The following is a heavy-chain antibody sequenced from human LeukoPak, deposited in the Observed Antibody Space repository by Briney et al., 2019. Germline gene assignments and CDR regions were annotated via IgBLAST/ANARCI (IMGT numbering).Heavy chain of an antibody. J-gene: IGHJ4*02. V-gene: IGHV4-39*07. Sequence: PSETLSLTCTVSGGSISSSSYYWGWIRQPPGKGLEWIGSIYYSGSTYYNPSLKSRVTISVDTSKNQFSLKLSSVTAADTAVYYCARDTTDEGVAAAANPDYWGQGTLVTVSS. D-gene: IGHD6-13*01. CDR3: ARDTTDEGVAAAANPDY. CDR2: IYYSGST. CDR1: GGSISSSSYY.